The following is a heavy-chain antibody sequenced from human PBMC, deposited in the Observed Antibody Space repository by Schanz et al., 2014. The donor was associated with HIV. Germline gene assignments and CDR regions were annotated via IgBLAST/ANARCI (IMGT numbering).Heavy chain of an antibody. CDR2: SRVKSDSYAT. J-gene: IGHJ6*02. CDR1: GFTFGDYP. D-gene: IGHD5-18*01. Sequence: EVQLVESGGGLVKPGRSLRLSCTASGFTFGDYPMSWFRQAPGKGLEWVARSRVKSDSYATEYAASVTGRFTISRDDSTNSVYLQMNSLNIEDTAVYYCRGYRFYYGVDSWGQGTTVTVS. V-gene: IGHV3-72*01. CDR3: RGYRFYYGVDS.